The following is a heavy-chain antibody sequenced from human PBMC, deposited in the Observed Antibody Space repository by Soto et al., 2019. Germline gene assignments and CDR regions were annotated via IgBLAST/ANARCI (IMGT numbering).Heavy chain of an antibody. CDR2: IIPIFGTA. CDR3: ARDNRGTVTTSRWFDP. CDR1: GGTFSSYA. J-gene: IGHJ5*02. D-gene: IGHD4-17*01. V-gene: IGHV1-69*12. Sequence: QVQLVQSGAEVKKPGSSVKVSCKASGGTFSSYAISWVRQAPGQGLEWMGGIIPIFGTANYAQKFQGRVTITADESTRTAYMELSSLRSEDTAVYYCARDNRGTVTTSRWFDPWGQGTLVTVSS.